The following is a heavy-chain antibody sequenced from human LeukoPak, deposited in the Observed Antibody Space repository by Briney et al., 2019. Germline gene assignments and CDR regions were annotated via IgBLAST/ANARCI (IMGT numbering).Heavy chain of an antibody. D-gene: IGHD4-17*01. V-gene: IGHV3-48*04. CDR1: GFPFSSYS. CDR2: ISSSRTT. J-gene: IGHJ4*02. CDR3: ARVSPNTVTTLQYFDY. Sequence: GGSLRLSCAASGFPFSSYSMNWVRQAPGEGLEWVSYISSSRTTSYADSVKGRFTISRDNAKNSLYLQMNSLRAEDTAVYYCARVSPNTVTTLQYFDYWGQGTLVTVSS.